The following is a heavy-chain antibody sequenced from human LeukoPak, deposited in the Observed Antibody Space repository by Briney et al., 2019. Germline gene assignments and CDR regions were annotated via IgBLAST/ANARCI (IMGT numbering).Heavy chain of an antibody. D-gene: IGHD3-22*01. CDR2: IYYSGST. J-gene: IGHJ4*02. CDR1: GGSISSGDYY. CDR3: ARLLVGVITTHSGDC. Sequence: PSETLSLTCTVSGGSISSGDYYWSWIRQPPGKGLEWIGYIYYSGSTYYNPSLKSRVTISVDTSKNQFSLKLSSVTAADTAVYYCARLLVGVITTHSGDCWGQGTLVTVSS. V-gene: IGHV4-30-4*01.